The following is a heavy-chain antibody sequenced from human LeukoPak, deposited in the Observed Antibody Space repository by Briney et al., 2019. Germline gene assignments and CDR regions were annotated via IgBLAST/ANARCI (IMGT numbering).Heavy chain of an antibody. V-gene: IGHV4-38-2*02. CDR3: ARQTGVGLFILP. J-gene: IGHJ4*02. CDR1: GYSLSSGYY. CDR2: IYHSGST. Sequence: SETLSLTCTVSGYSLSSGYYWGWIRQPPGKGLEWIGSIYHSGSTYYNPSLKSRVTISVDTSKNQFSLKLTSVTAADTAVYYCARQTGVGLFILPGGRGTLVTVSS. D-gene: IGHD3-3*01.